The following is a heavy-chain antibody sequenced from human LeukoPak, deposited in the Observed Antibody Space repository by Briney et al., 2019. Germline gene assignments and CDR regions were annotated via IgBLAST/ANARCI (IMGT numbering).Heavy chain of an antibody. Sequence: ASVKVSCKASGYTFTDYYIHWVRQAPGQGLEWMGWINPNSGGTNYAQKFQGRVTMTRDTSISTAYMELSRLRSDDTAVYYCARDADSSGLNWFDPWGQGTLVAVSS. D-gene: IGHD3-22*01. CDR2: INPNSGGT. CDR3: ARDADSSGLNWFDP. CDR1: GYTFTDYY. V-gene: IGHV1-2*02. J-gene: IGHJ5*02.